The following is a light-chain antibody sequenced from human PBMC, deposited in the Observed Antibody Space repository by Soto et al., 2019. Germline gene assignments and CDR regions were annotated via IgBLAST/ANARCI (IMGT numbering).Light chain of an antibody. CDR2: DVS. CDR3: SSYTSSSTPYVV. V-gene: IGLV2-14*01. Sequence: QCVLTQSASESGSPGQSITISCTGASSDVGGYNYVSWYQQHPGKAPKLMIYDVSNRPSGVSNRFSGSKSGNTASLTISGLQAEDEADYYCSSYTSSSTPYVVFGGGTKLTVL. CDR1: SSDVGGYNY. J-gene: IGLJ2*01.